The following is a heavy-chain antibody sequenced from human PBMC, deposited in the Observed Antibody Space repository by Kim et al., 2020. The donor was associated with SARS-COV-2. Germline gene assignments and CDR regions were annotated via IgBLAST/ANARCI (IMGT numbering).Heavy chain of an antibody. D-gene: IGHD3-10*01. V-gene: IGHV3-15*01. J-gene: IGHJ6*02. Sequence: KGRFTISRDDSKNTLYLQMNSLKTEDTAVYYCTTDGSGSYRQDYYYGMDVWGQGTTVTVSS. CDR3: TTDGSGSYRQDYYYGMDV.